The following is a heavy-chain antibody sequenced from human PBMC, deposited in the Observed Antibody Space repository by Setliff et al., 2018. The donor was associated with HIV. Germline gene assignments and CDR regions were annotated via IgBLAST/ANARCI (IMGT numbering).Heavy chain of an antibody. CDR2: VRHDGDVQ. D-gene: IGHD6-6*01. J-gene: IGHJ4*02. CDR1: GFTISSYH. V-gene: IGHV3-30*02. Sequence: GGSLRLSCAASGFTISSYHIHWVRQAPGKGLEWVAFVRHDGDVQIYADSVKGRFTISRDNSKNTLYLQMNSLRAEDTAVYYCAKDKYSSSSGDFDYWGQGTLVTVSS. CDR3: AKDKYSSSSGDFDY.